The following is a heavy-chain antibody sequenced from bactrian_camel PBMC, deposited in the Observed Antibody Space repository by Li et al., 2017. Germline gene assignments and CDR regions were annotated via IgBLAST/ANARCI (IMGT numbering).Heavy chain of an antibody. V-gene: IGHV3S40*01. CDR3: AADSWKMVAGMPTYAY. CDR2: IDKGGITT. Sequence: VQLVESGGGLVQPGGSLRLSCAASGFTFSRHDMTWVRQAPGKGLEWVAAIDKGGITTYYPDSVKGRFTLSKDNAKNTMYLQMNSLKAEDTAVYYCAADSWKMVAGMPTYAYWGQGTQVTVS. J-gene: IGHJ4*01. CDR1: GFTFSRHD. D-gene: IGHD6*01.